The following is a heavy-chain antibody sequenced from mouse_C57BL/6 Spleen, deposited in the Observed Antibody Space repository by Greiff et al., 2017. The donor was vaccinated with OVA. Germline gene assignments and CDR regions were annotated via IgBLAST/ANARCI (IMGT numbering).Heavy chain of an antibody. J-gene: IGHJ2*01. Sequence: QVQLKESGAELARPGASVKMSCKASGYTFTSYTMHWVKQRPGQGLEWIGYINPSSGYTKYNQKFKDKATLTADKSSSTAYMQLSSLTSEDSAVYYCARDYYGSRRDYWGQGTTLTVSS. CDR1: GYTFTSYT. CDR3: ARDYYGSRRDY. D-gene: IGHD1-1*01. CDR2: INPSSGYT. V-gene: IGHV1-4*01.